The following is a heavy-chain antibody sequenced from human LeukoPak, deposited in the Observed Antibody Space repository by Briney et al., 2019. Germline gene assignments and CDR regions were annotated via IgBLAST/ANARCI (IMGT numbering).Heavy chain of an antibody. CDR2: ISGSGGST. CDR1: GFTFSSYA. J-gene: IGHJ6*02. D-gene: IGHD6-19*01. V-gene: IGHV3-23*01. CDR3: AKGEAVAYHYYYGMDV. Sequence: GGSLRLSCAASGFTFSSYAMSWVRQAPGKGLEWVSAISGSGGSTYYADSVKGRFTISRDNSKNTLYLQMNSLRAEDTAVYYCAKGEAVAYHYYYGMDVWGQGTTVTVSS.